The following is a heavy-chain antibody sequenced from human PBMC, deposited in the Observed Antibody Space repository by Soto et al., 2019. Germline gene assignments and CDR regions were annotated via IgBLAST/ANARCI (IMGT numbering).Heavy chain of an antibody. V-gene: IGHV1-58*01. J-gene: IGHJ4*02. D-gene: IGHD2-21*02. CDR2: IIVANGNT. CDR1: GFTFSNSA. Sequence: QVQVAQSGPEVKKPGASVKVSCKTSGFTFSNSAVQWVRQAPGQRLEWIGWIIVANGNTNYAQNVQERVTITRDLSTNTAYMEVSSLTSEDTAVYYCAAEDYSRCDCCHFDCWGQGTLVTVSS. CDR3: AAEDYSRCDCCHFDC.